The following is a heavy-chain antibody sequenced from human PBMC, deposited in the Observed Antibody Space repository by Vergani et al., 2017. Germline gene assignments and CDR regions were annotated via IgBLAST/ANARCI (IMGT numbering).Heavy chain of an antibody. CDR1: GYTFTSYY. V-gene: IGHV1-46*01. Sequence: QVQLVQSGAEVKKPGASVKVSCKASGYTFTSYYMHWVRQAPGQGLEWMGIINPCGGRPSYPQKFQGRVTMTRDTSTGTVYMELSSLRSEDTAVYYCARVPGDVLRYFDWLLSLDYWGQGTLVTVSS. CDR3: ARVPGDVLRYFDWLLSLDY. J-gene: IGHJ4*02. D-gene: IGHD3-9*01. CDR2: INPCGGRP.